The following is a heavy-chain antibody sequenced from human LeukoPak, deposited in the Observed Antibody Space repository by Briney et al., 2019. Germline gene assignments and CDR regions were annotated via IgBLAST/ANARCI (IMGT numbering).Heavy chain of an antibody. CDR1: GFTFSSYD. CDR2: IGTAGDT. J-gene: IGHJ6*02. V-gene: IGHV3-13*01. Sequence: GGSLRLSCAASGFTFSSYDMHWVRQATGKGLEWVSAIGTAGDTYYPGSVKGRFTISRENAKNSLYLQMNSLRAGDTAVYYCARGGYSSGWYGTYYYYGMDVWGQGTTVTVSS. CDR3: ARGGYSSGWYGTYYYYGMDV. D-gene: IGHD6-19*01.